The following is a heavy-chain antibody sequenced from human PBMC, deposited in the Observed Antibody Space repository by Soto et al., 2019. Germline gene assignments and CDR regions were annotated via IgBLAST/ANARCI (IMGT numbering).Heavy chain of an antibody. CDR3: ARDYGPSSSYYFDY. CDR1: GGSISSYY. J-gene: IGHJ4*02. CDR2: IYYSGST. Sequence: PSETLSLTCTVSGGSISSYYWSWIRQPPGKGLEWIGYIYYSGSTNYNPSLKSRVTISVDTSKNQFSLKLSSVTAADTAVYYCARDYGPSSSYYFDYWGQGTLVTVSS. D-gene: IGHD6-6*01. V-gene: IGHV4-59*01.